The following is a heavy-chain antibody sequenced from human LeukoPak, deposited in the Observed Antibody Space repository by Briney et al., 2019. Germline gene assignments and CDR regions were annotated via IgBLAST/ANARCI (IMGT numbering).Heavy chain of an antibody. CDR3: AKVGSGYSSGWFSEYFQH. V-gene: IGHV3-30*02. CDR1: GFTFNSYG. D-gene: IGHD6-19*01. CDR2: IRYDGSNK. Sequence: GGSLRLSCAASGFTFNSYGMHWVRQAPGKGLEGVTFIRYDGSNKYYADSVKGRFTISRDNSKNTLYLQMNSLRPEDTAVYYCAKVGSGYSSGWFSEYFQHWGQGTLVTVSS. J-gene: IGHJ1*01.